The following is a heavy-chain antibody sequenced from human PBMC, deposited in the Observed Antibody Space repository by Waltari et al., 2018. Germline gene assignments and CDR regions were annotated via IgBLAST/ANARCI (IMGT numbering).Heavy chain of an antibody. CDR3: ARRTASGPYAPSHWYFDL. CDR2: IYYRGST. D-gene: IGHD2-21*02. CDR1: GTSISSYH. Sequence: QVQLQESGPGLVKPSETLSLTCTVSGTSISSYHWSWIRQPPGKGLEWLGYIYYRGSTKSNPSLKSRVTLSVDTSKNQSSLRLKSLTAADTAVYYCARRTASGPYAPSHWYFDLWGRGNLVTVSS. J-gene: IGHJ2*01. V-gene: IGHV4-59*01.